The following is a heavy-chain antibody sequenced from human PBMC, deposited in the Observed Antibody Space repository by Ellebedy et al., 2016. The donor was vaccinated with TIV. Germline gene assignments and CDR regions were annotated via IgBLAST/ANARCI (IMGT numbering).Heavy chain of an antibody. J-gene: IGHJ6*02. D-gene: IGHD1-26*01. V-gene: IGHV3-9*01. CDR1: GFTFDDYA. Sequence: SLKISCAASGFTFDDYAMHWVRQAPGKGLEWVSGISWNSSSIGYADSVKGRFTISRDNAKNSLYLQMNSLRAEDTALYYCAKDGGSTSTSYYGMDVWGQGTTVTVSS. CDR2: ISWNSSSI. CDR3: AKDGGSTSTSYYGMDV.